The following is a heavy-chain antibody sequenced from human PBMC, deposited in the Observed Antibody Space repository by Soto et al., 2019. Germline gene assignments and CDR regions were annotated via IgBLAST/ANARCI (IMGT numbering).Heavy chain of an antibody. V-gene: IGHV3-30-3*01. Sequence: QVQLVESGGGVVQPGRSLRLSCAASGFSFNNYGMNWVRQAPGKGLEWVAVISHDGSNKYNADSVKGRFTISRDISKNRLYLQMTNLRAEDTAVYYCARRKDRGVADTPDYYYYAMDVWGQGTTFTVSS. D-gene: IGHD6-19*01. CDR2: ISHDGSNK. J-gene: IGHJ6*02. CDR1: GFSFNNYG. CDR3: ARRKDRGVADTPDYYYYAMDV.